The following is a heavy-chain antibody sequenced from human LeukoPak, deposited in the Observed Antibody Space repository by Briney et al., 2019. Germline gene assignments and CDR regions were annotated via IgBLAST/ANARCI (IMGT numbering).Heavy chain of an antibody. CDR1: GFTFSSYY. J-gene: IGHJ4*02. D-gene: IGHD6-19*01. Sequence: PGGSLRLPCAASGFTFSSYYMNWVRQAPGRGLEWVSSISSTSSYIYYADSVKGRFTISRDNADNSLYLQMNSLRAEDTAVYYCVRGYSSGWSAFDYWGQGTLVTVSS. V-gene: IGHV3-21*01. CDR2: ISSTSSYI. CDR3: VRGYSSGWSAFDY.